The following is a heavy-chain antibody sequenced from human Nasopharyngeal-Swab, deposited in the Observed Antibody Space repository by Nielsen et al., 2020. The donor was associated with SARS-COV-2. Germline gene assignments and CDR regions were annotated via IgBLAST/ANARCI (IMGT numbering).Heavy chain of an antibody. J-gene: IGHJ3*02. D-gene: IGHD6-6*01. Sequence: WIRQPPGKGLEWVSSISSSTSYIYYADSVKGRLTISRDNAKNSLYLQMNSLRAEDTAVYYCARVSGYSTSYDAFDIWGQGTMVTVSS. CDR2: ISSSTSYI. CDR3: ARVSGYSTSYDAFDI. V-gene: IGHV3-21*01.